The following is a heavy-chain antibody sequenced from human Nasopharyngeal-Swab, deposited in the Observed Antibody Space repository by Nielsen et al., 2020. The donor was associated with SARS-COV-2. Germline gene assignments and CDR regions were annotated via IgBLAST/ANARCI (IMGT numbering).Heavy chain of an antibody. CDR1: GYSFTRNW. V-gene: IGHV5-51*01. Sequence: KVSCKGSGYSFTRNWIGWVRQMPGKGLEWMGIIYPGDSDARYSPSFLGQVTISADKSINTAYLQWSSLKASDTAMYYCARQQIIGTTAPLGPFDIWGQGTMVTVSS. J-gene: IGHJ3*02. D-gene: IGHD1-1*01. CDR3: ARQQIIGTTAPLGPFDI. CDR2: IYPGDSDA.